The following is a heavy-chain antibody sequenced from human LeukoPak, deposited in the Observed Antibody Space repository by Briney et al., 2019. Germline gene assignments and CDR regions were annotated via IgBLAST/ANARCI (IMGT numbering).Heavy chain of an antibody. CDR2: ISYDGSNK. Sequence: QPGGSLRLSCAASGFTFSSYGMHSVRQAPGKGLEWVAVISYDGSNKYYADSVKGRFTISRDNSKNTLYLQMNSLRAEDTAVYYCAKDRGDGYKQEYYFDYWGQGTLVTVSS. V-gene: IGHV3-30*18. CDR3: AKDRGDGYKQEYYFDY. CDR1: GFTFSSYG. D-gene: IGHD5-24*01. J-gene: IGHJ4*02.